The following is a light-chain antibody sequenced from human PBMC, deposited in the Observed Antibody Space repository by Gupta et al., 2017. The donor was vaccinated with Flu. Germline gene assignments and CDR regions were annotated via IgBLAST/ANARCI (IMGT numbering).Light chain of an antibody. J-gene: IGLJ3*02. CDR3: CSYAGSATLL. Sequence: SALTQPRSVSGSPGQSVAISCTGTSSNIGAYNYVSWYQQHPGKAPKLIICDVSKRPAGVPDRFSDSKSGNTASLTISGLQEEEEADYFCCSYAGSATLLFGGGTKLTVL. CDR1: SSNIGAYNY. V-gene: IGLV2-11*01. CDR2: DVS.